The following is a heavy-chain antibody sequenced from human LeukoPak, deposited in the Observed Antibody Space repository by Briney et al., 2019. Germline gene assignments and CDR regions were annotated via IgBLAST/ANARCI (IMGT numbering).Heavy chain of an antibody. J-gene: IGHJ5*02. CDR2: IIPILGIA. CDR1: GGTFSSYA. V-gene: IGHV1-69*04. CDR3: ASSPPIAAAGNNWFDP. Sequence: SVKVSCKASGGTFSSYAISWVRQAPGQGLEWMGRIIPILGIANYAQKFQGRVTITADKSTSTAYMELSSLRSEDTAVYYCASSPPIAAAGNNWFDPWGQETLVTVSS. D-gene: IGHD6-13*01.